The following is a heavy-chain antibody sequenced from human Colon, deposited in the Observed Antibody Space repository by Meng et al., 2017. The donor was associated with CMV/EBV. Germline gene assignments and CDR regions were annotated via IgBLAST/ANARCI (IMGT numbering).Heavy chain of an antibody. CDR3: ARGVPVLRFLEWLLHGMDV. D-gene: IGHD3-3*01. CDR1: GGSFSGYY. Sequence: GSLRLSCAVYGGSFSGYYWSWFRQPPGKGLEWIGEINHRGSTNYNPSLKRRVTISVDTSKNQFSLKLSSVTAADTAVYYCARGVPVLRFLEWLLHGMDVWGQGTTVTVSS. V-gene: IGHV4-34*01. J-gene: IGHJ6*02. CDR2: INHRGST.